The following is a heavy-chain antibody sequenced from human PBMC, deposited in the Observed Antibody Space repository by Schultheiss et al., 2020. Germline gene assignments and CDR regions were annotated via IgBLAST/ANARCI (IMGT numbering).Heavy chain of an antibody. CDR2: ISSSSSYI. D-gene: IGHD3-10*01. Sequence: GVSLRLSCAASGFTFSSYSMNWVRQAPGKGLEWVSSISSSSSYIYYADSVKGRFTISRSNAKSSLYLQMNSLRAEDTAVYYCARDGGADKYGMDVWGQGTTVTVSS. J-gene: IGHJ6*02. CDR1: GFTFSSYS. CDR3: ARDGGADKYGMDV. V-gene: IGHV3-21*04.